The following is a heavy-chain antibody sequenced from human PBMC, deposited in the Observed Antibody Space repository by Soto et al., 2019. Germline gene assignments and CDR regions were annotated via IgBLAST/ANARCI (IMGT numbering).Heavy chain of an antibody. CDR3: AKDKYVFGGNSDYDYYGMDV. CDR1: GFIFSRHA. Sequence: QVQLVESGGGVVQPGRSLGLSCVASGFIFSRHAMHWVRQAPGKGLEWVAVISYDGSNNYFADSVKGRFTISRDNSKNMLFVQMHGLRAEDTAVYHCAKDKYVFGGNSDYDYYGMDVWGQGTTVTVSS. V-gene: IGHV3-30*18. J-gene: IGHJ6*02. CDR2: ISYDGSNN. D-gene: IGHD3-22*01.